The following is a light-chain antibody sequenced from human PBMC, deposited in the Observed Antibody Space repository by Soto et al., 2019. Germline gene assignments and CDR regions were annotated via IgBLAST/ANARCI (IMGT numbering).Light chain of an antibody. J-gene: IGKJ3*01. V-gene: IGKV3-20*01. Sequence: EIVLTQSPGTLSLSPGERATLSCRASQTISSSFLAWYQQKPGQAPRLLIYLASRRAPGIPNSFSGSESSTDFTLTISRLEPEDFAVYYCHQFGSSPLDTFGPGTKVEIK. CDR1: QTISSSF. CDR2: LAS. CDR3: HQFGSSPLDT.